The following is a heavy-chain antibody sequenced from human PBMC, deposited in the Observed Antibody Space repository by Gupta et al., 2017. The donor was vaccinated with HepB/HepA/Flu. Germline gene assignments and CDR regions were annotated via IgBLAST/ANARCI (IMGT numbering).Heavy chain of an antibody. CDR1: GFTFTNAW. D-gene: IGHD2/OR15-2a*01. J-gene: IGHJ4*02. CDR2: IKSKTDSGTI. CDR3: ATDRGIVTTDRGILDLFDY. V-gene: IGHV3-15*01. Sequence: EVQLVESGGNLVKPGGSLRLSCVASGFTFTNAWMNWVRQAPGKGLEWVGRIKSKTDSGTIDYAAPVKGRFTISRDDSKNTLYLQMNSLKIEDTAVYYCATDRGIVTTDRGILDLFDYWGQGIVVTVSS.